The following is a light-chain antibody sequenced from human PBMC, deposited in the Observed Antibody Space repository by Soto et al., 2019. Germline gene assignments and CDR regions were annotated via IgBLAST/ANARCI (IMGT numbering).Light chain of an antibody. CDR2: KAS. V-gene: IGKV1-5*03. J-gene: IGKJ1*01. Sequence: DIQITQSPSTVSASVGDRVTITGRANESVSPWVAWYQQKPGKAPKLLIYKASMLESGVPSRSSGSRSGTELTLTISSLQPDDIATYDCQQFRSFSRTFGQGTKVEVK. CDR1: ESVSPW. CDR3: QQFRSFSRT.